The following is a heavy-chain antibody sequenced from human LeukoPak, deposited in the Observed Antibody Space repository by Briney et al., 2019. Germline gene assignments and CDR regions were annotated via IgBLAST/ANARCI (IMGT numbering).Heavy chain of an antibody. Sequence: GASVKVSCKASRYTFTGYYIHWVRQAPGQGLEWMGWINPNSGGTNYAQKFQGRVTMTRDRSINTAYMDLRSLTYDDTAVYYCARDKPAEAALDFWGQGTLVTVSS. CDR2: INPNSGGT. V-gene: IGHV1-2*02. CDR3: ARDKPAEAALDF. J-gene: IGHJ4*02. CDR1: RYTFTGYY.